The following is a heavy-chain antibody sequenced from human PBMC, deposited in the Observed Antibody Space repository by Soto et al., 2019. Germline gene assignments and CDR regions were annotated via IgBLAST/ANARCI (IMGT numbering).Heavy chain of an antibody. CDR2: ISSSSSYI. D-gene: IGHD2-21*01. Sequence: GGSLRLSCAASGFTFSSYSMNWVRQAPGKGLEWVSSISSSSSYIYYADSVKGRFTISRDNAKNSLYLQMNSLRAEDTAVFYCAREIATVSISGAFDIWGQGAMVTV. J-gene: IGHJ3*02. V-gene: IGHV3-21*01. CDR1: GFTFSSYS. CDR3: AREIATVSISGAFDI.